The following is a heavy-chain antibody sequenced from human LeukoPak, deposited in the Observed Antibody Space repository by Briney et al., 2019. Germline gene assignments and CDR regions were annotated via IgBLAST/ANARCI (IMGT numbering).Heavy chain of an antibody. CDR1: GYTFSDYY. V-gene: IGHV1-2*02. D-gene: IGHD1-26*01. Sequence: GASVKVSCKPSGYTFSDYYIHWVRQAPGQGLEWMGWVNPNSGGTNYAPKFQGRVTMTRDTSISTVYMELSRLRSDDTAVYYCARGRRLSASYLYSGVDPWGQGTLVTVSS. CDR2: VNPNSGGT. J-gene: IGHJ5*02. CDR3: ARGRRLSASYLYSGVDP.